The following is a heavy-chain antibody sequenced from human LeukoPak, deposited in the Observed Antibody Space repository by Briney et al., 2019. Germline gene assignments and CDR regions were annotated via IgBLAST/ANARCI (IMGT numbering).Heavy chain of an antibody. CDR1: GVSISSFY. V-gene: IGHV4-59*01. D-gene: IGHD2-2*01. CDR2: IYYGGNT. Sequence: PSETLSLTCTVSGVSISSFYWSWIRQTPGKGLEWIGYIYYGGNTRYNPSLKSRVTISIDTSKNQFSLRLNSVTAADTAVYYCARDLPHCINTDCPGSWFDPSGQGTMVTVSS. CDR3: ARDLPHCINTDCPGSWFDP. J-gene: IGHJ5*02.